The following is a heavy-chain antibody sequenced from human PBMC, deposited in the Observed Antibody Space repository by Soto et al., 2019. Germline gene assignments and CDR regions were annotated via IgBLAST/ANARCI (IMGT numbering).Heavy chain of an antibody. CDR3: ERGLNGYLYYFEY. D-gene: IGHD3-22*01. CDR1: GYTITSCA. V-gene: IGHV1-18*01. Sequence: PAKVSSKASGYTITSCASSSARQSPEQGLDWMGWISAYNGNTKYSQKFQGRVTITRDTSARTAYMELSSLRSEDTAVYYCERGLNGYLYYFEYWGQGTLVIVSS. J-gene: IGHJ4*02. CDR2: ISAYNGNT.